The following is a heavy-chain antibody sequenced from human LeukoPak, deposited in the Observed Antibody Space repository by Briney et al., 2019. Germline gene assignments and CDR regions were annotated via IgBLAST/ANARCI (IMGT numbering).Heavy chain of an antibody. Sequence: PGGSLRLSCAASGFTFSSYAMSWVRQAPGKGLECVSAISGSGGSTYYADSVKGRFTISRDNSKNTLYLQMNSLRAEDTAVYYCAKDRTQPYYGSGSSPTDYWGQGTLVTVSS. CDR2: ISGSGGST. D-gene: IGHD3-10*01. CDR1: GFTFSSYA. CDR3: AKDRTQPYYGSGSSPTDY. V-gene: IGHV3-23*01. J-gene: IGHJ4*02.